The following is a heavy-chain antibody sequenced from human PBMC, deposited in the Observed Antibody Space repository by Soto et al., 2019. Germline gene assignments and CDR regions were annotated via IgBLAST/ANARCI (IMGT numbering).Heavy chain of an antibody. V-gene: IGHV4-59*08. J-gene: IGHJ4*02. D-gene: IGHD1-1*01. CDR2: IYYSGST. CDR1: GGSIRSYY. Sequence: PSDTLSLTCTVSGGSIRSYYWSWIRQPPGKGLEWIGYIYYSGSTNYNPSLKSRVTISVDTSKNQFSLKLSSVTAADTAVYYCARRYGCSFDYWGQGTLVTVS. CDR3: ARRYGCSFDY.